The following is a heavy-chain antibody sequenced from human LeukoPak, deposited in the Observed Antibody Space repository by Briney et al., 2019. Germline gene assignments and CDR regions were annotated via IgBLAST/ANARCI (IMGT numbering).Heavy chain of an antibody. CDR1: GFTFSSYA. CDR3: ARAGSGWFSIDY. V-gene: IGHV3-30-3*01. J-gene: IGHJ4*02. CDR2: ISYDGSNK. D-gene: IGHD6-19*01. Sequence: PGGSLRLSCAASGFTFSSYAMHGVRQAPGKGLEWVAVISYDGSNKYYADSVKGRFTISRDNSKNTLYLQMNSLRAEDTAVYYCARAGSGWFSIDYWGQGTLVTVSS.